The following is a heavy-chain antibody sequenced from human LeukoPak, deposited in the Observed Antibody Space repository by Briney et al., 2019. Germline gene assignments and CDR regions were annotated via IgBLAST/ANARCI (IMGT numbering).Heavy chain of an antibody. Sequence: ASVKVSCKASGYTFTSYDINWGRQATGQGLEGMGWMNLNSGNTGYAQKFQGRVTMTRNTSISTAYMELSSLRSEDTAVYYCARRGGITIFGVALNNWFDPWGQGTLVTVSS. CDR3: ARRGGITIFGVALNNWFDP. V-gene: IGHV1-8*01. CDR2: MNLNSGNT. J-gene: IGHJ5*02. CDR1: GYTFTSYD. D-gene: IGHD3-3*01.